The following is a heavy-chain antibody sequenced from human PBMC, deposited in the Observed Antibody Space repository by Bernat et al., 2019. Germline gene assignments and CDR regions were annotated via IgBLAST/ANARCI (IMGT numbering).Heavy chain of an antibody. D-gene: IGHD3-3*01. CDR1: GFTFSDYY. J-gene: IGHJ6*03. CDR3: ARRSRVSGVVIYDYYYYMDV. Sequence: VQLVESGGGLVKPGGSLRLSCAASGFTFSDYYMSWIRQAPGKGLEWVSYISSSSSYTNYADSVKGRFTISRDNAKNSLYLQMNSLRAEDTAVYYCARRSRVSGVVIYDYYYYMDVWGKGTTVTLSS. V-gene: IGHV3-11*05. CDR2: ISSSSSYT.